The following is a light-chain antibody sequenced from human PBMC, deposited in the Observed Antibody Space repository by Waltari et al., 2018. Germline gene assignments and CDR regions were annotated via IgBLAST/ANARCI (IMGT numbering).Light chain of an antibody. CDR3: QQYNDWPLYT. Sequence: IVMTQSPATLSVSPGERATLPCRASQSVGGNLAWYRQKPGPAPRLLIYGASTWVTGLPARFSGSGSETEFTLTISSVQSEDFAVYYCQQYNDWPLYTFGQGTKLEIK. J-gene: IGKJ2*01. V-gene: IGKV3-15*01. CDR2: GAS. CDR1: QSVGGN.